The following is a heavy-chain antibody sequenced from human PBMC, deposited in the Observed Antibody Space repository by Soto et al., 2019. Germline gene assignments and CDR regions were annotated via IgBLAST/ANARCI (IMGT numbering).Heavy chain of an antibody. Sequence: QVQLVQSGAELQKPESSLKVSCKASGGAFSSYTINWVRQAPGQGLVWMGRIFPVVYLANYAPNCQDRVTTTADTSTNTAFLELSSLTSDDKAVYYCACTVCRGYTCYRDFDFWGQGTLVTVSP. CDR2: IFPVVYLA. CDR3: ACTVCRGYTCYRDFDF. V-gene: IGHV1-69*02. CDR1: GGAFSSYT. D-gene: IGHD5-12*01. J-gene: IGHJ4*02.